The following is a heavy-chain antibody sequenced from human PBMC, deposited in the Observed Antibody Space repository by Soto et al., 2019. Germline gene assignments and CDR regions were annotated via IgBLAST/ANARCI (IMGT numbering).Heavy chain of an antibody. CDR2: LTISGGST. CDR1: GFTFSSYV. Sequence: EVQLLESGGGLVQPGGSLRLSCAASGFTFSSYVMTWVRQAPGKGLEWVSALTISGGSTYYADSVKGRFTISRDNSKSTLYLQRNSLRAEDTAVYYCTKGAFVGGPAARPPTDYWGQGTLVTVSS. D-gene: IGHD2-2*01. CDR3: TKGAFVGGPAARPPTDY. J-gene: IGHJ4*02. V-gene: IGHV3-23*01.